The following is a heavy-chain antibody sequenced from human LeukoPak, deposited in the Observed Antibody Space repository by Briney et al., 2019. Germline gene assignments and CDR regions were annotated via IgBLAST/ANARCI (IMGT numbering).Heavy chain of an antibody. D-gene: IGHD2-15*01. J-gene: IGHJ6*02. CDR1: GFTFSSYS. Sequence: GGSLRLSCAASGFTFSSYSMNWVRQAPGKGFEWVSSISSSSSYIYYADSVKGRFTISRDNAKNSLYLQMNSLRAEDTAVYYCARDGVADYYYYYGMDVWGQGTTVTVSS. CDR3: ARDGVADYYYYYGMDV. CDR2: ISSSSSYI. V-gene: IGHV3-21*01.